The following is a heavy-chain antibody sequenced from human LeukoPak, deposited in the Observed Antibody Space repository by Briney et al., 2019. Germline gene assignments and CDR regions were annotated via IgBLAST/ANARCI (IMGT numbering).Heavy chain of an antibody. D-gene: IGHD3-16*01. J-gene: IGHJ4*02. CDR3: ARGWGYFDY. V-gene: IGHV4-34*01. CDR1: GGSFSGYY. CDR2: INHSGST. Sequence: PSETLSLTCAVYGGSFSGYYWSWIRQPPGKWLEWIGEINHSGSTNYNPSLKSRVTISVDTSKNQFSLKLSSVTAADTAVYYCARGWGYFDYWGQGTLVTVSS.